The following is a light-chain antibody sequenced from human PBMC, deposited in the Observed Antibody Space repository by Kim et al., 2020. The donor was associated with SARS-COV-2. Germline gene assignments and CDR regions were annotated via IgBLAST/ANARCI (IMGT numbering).Light chain of an antibody. V-gene: IGKV3-20*01. CDR1: RSVYRSN. CDR3: QQYGAAPIT. J-gene: IGKJ5*01. CDR2: GAS. Sequence: EIVLTQSPGTLSLSPGERATLSCRASRSVYRSNLAWYHQKAGQAPRLLIYGASSRATGVPDRISGSGSGTDFTLTISRVEPGDFAVYYCQQYGAAPITFGQGTRLEIK.